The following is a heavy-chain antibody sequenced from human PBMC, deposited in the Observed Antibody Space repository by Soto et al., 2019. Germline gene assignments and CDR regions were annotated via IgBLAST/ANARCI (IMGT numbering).Heavy chain of an antibody. CDR1: GYTFTGYY. V-gene: IGHV1-2*04. CDR3: ARGGRLDYYYMWGSYPPPVIFDY. J-gene: IGHJ4*02. D-gene: IGHD3-16*02. CDR2: IHPTSGGT. Sequence: QVQLVQSGAEVKKPGASVKVSCKASGYTFTGYYMHWVRQAPGQGLEWMGLIHPTSGGTNYAQKFQGWVTMTRDTSISTAYMELGRLRSDDTAVYYCARGGRLDYYYMWGSYPPPVIFDYWGQGTLVTVSS.